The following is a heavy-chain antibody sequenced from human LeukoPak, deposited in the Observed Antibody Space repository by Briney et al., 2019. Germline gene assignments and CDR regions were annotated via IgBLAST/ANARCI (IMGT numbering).Heavy chain of an antibody. J-gene: IGHJ4*02. V-gene: IGHV3-7*01. D-gene: IGHD4-17*01. CDR3: ARDLVQDYGDYRSFDY. Sequence: QSGGSLRLSCAASGFTFSNYWMSWVRQAPGKGLEWVANIKQDGSEKKYVDSVKGRFTISRDNAKNSLFLQMNSLRAEDTAVYYCARDLVQDYGDYRSFDYWGQGTLVAVSS. CDR2: IKQDGSEK. CDR1: GFTFSNYW.